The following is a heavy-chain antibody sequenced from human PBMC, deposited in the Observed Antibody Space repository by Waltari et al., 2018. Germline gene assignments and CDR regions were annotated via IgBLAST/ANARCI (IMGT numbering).Heavy chain of an antibody. V-gene: IGHV4-4*02. CDR2: IVHSGNT. Sequence: QVQLQESGPGLVEPSGTLSLTFALSGGSIANNWWSWVRPPPGKGLEWIGRIVHSGNTSYNPSLRSRVTISLDQSKNQCSLKLTSVTAADTAVYYCARHGGHSQGYWGQGTLVTVSS. CDR3: ARHGGHSQGY. J-gene: IGHJ4*02. CDR1: GGSIANNW. D-gene: IGHD3-16*01.